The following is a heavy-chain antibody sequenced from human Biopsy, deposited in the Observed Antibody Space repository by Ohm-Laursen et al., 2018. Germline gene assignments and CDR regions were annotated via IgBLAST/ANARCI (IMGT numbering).Heavy chain of an antibody. D-gene: IGHD5/OR15-5a*01. J-gene: IGHJ6*02. CDR2: ISYDQITK. V-gene: IGHV3-30*18. CDR1: GFTFRTYG. CDR3: AKDLSVYYYYGIDV. Sequence: SLRLSCAASGFTFRTYGMHWVRLAPGKGLEWVAVISYDQITKHYADSVRGLFTISRDNSKNTLYLQVNSLRAEDTAVYYCAKDLSVYYYYGIDVWGQGTTVTVSS.